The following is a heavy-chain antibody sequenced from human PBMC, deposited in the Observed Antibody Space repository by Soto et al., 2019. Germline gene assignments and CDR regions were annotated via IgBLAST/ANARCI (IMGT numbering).Heavy chain of an antibody. CDR3: AKGGGSSTSCCGFDY. CDR2: ISGSGGST. D-gene: IGHD2-2*01. Sequence: EVPLLESGGGLVQPGGSLRLSCATSGFTFSSYAMSWVRQAPGKGLEWVSAISGSGGSTYYADSVKGRFTISRDNSKNTLYLQMNSLRAEDTAVYYCAKGGGSSTSCCGFDYWGQGTLVTVSS. J-gene: IGHJ4*02. CDR1: GFTFSSYA. V-gene: IGHV3-23*01.